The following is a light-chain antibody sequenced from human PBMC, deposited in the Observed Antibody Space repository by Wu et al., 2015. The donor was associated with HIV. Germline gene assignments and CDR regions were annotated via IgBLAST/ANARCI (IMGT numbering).Light chain of an antibody. CDR3: QQYDNWPPLT. J-gene: IGKJ4*01. V-gene: IGKV3-20*01. CDR1: QSISANY. Sequence: ENVLTQTPGTLALSPGERATLSCRASQSISANYVAWYQQKPGQAPRLLIFGVSNRASGIPARFSGSGSGTDFTLTISSMQSEDIAVYYCQQYDNWPPLTFGGGTKVEI. CDR2: GVS.